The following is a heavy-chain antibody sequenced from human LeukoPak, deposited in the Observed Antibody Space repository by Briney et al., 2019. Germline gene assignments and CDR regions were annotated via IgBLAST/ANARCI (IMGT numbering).Heavy chain of an antibody. CDR3: TREGSYYDFWSGDYSAFYYYYYMDV. CDR2: ISSSGTYI. V-gene: IGHV3-21*01. Sequence: GGSLRLSCAASGFSFSAHTMNWVRQAPGKGLEWVSSISSSGTYIYYADSLQGRFTISRDNASNSLSLQMNSLRAEDTAVYYCTREGSYYDFWSGDYSAFYYYYYMDVWGKGTTVTVSS. D-gene: IGHD3-3*01. CDR1: GFSFSAHT. J-gene: IGHJ6*03.